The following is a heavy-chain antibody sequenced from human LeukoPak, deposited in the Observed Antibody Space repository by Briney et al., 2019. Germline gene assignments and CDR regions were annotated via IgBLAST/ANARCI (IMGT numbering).Heavy chain of an antibody. CDR3: ARGSPTQYCSGGSCYSGYFQH. J-gene: IGHJ1*01. V-gene: IGHV4-59*01. Sequence: SETLSLTCTVSGGSISSYYWSWIRQPPGKGLEWIGYIYYSGSTNYNPSLKSRVTMSVDTSKNQFSLKLNSVTAADTAVYYCARGSPTQYCSGGSCYSGYFQHWGQGTLVTVSS. CDR2: IYYSGST. CDR1: GGSISSYY. D-gene: IGHD2-15*01.